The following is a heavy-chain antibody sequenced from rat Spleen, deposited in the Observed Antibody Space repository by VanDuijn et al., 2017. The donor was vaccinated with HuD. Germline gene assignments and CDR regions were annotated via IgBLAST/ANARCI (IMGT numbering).Heavy chain of an antibody. CDR1: GFSLTNYH. CDR2: MWTGGSK. D-gene: IGHD1-12*03. V-gene: IGHV2-43*01. Sequence: QVQLKESGPGLVQPSQTLSLTCTVSGFSLTNYHVIWVRRPPGKGLEWLGVMWTGGSKASNSLLKSRLSITRDTSKSQVFLKMSSLRTEDTATYFCARGNYYDGYYPFDFWGQGVMVTVSS. CDR3: ARGNYYDGYYPFDF. J-gene: IGHJ2*01.